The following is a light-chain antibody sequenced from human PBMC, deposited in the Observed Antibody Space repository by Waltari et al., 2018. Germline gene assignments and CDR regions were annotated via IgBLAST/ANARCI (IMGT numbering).Light chain of an antibody. Sequence: SYELTQPPSVSVSPGQTARITCSGDALPKQYAYWYRQKPGQAPVLVLYKDRERPSGIPERFSGSSSGTTVTLTISGVQAEDEADYYCQSADSSGTYVVFGGGTKLTVL. J-gene: IGLJ2*01. CDR2: KDR. CDR3: QSADSSGTYVV. V-gene: IGLV3-25*03. CDR1: ALPKQY.